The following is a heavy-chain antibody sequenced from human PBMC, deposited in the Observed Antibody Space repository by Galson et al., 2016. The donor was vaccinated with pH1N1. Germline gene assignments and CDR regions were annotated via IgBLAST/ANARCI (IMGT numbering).Heavy chain of an antibody. J-gene: IGHJ4*02. CDR1: GGSISNY. V-gene: IGHV4-39*01. D-gene: IGHD3-22*01. CDR2: IYYSGST. CDR3: ARSHYYDSSGYYYFDY. Sequence: SLTCTVSGGSISNYWDWIRQPPGKGLEWIGSIYYSGSTYYNPSLKSRVTISVDTSKNQFSLKLSSVTAEDTAVFYCARSHYYDSSGYYYFDYWGQGTLVTVSS.